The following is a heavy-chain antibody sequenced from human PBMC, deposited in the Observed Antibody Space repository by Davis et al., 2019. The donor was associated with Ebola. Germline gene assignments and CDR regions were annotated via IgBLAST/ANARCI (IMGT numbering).Heavy chain of an antibody. CDR3: SERGSSV. Sequence: PSETLSLTCTVSDGSISSHYWNWIRQPPGKRLEWIGSIYYTGSAYYNSSLASRATISVDTSKNQFSLKLTSVTAADTAMYYCSERGSSVWGQGTLVTVSS. V-gene: IGHV4-59*03. CDR2: IYYTGSA. D-gene: IGHD3-10*01. CDR1: DGSISSHY. J-gene: IGHJ4*02.